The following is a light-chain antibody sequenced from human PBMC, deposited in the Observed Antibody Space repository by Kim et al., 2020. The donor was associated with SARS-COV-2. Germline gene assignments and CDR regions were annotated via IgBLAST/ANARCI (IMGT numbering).Light chain of an antibody. CDR3: NSFATSATYV. CDR1: SRDVGSYNR. CDR2: GVG. J-gene: IGLJ1*01. Sequence: GQSVTISCTGTSRDVGSYNRAAWYERPAGRAPKVCIYGVGDRPAGVPDRFSGSKSGSTAFLTISGLQAEDEADYYCNSFATSATYVFGTGTKVTVL. V-gene: IGLV2-18*02.